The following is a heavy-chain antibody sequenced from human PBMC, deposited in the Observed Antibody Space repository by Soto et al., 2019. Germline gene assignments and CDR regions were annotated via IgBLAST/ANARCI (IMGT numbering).Heavy chain of an antibody. J-gene: IGHJ5*02. CDR1: GYSFTSYW. CDR2: IDPSDSYT. V-gene: IGHV5-10-1*01. CDR3: ARRHSSSSAFDP. D-gene: IGHD6-13*01. Sequence: ESLNISCKGSGYSFTSYWINWVRQMPGKGLEWMGRIDPSDSYTNYSPSFQGHVTISADKSISTAYLQWSSLKASDTAMYYCARRHSSSSAFDPWGQGTLVTVSS.